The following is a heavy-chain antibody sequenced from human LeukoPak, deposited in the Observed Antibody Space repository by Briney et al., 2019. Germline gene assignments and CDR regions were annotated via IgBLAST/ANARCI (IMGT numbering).Heavy chain of an antibody. CDR3: ARRVYDDYFDY. Sequence: PSETLSLTCTVSGGSIGSYYWSWIRQPPGKGLEWIGYIYYSGSTNYNPSLKSRVTISVDTSKNQFSLKLSSVTAADTAIYYCARRVYDDYFDYWGPGILVTVSS. J-gene: IGHJ4*02. CDR1: GGSIGSYY. CDR2: IYYSGST. V-gene: IGHV4-59*08. D-gene: IGHD5/OR15-5a*01.